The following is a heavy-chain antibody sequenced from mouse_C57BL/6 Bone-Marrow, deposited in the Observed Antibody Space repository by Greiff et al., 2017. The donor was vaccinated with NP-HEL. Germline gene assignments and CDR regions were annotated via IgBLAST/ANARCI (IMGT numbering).Heavy chain of an antibody. Sequence: DVHLVESEGGLVQPGSSMKLSCTASGFTFSDYYIAWVRQVPEKGLEWVANINYDGSSTYYLDSLKSRFIISRDNAKNILYLQMSSLKSEDTATYYCAREGGLRRRTYAMDYWGQGTSVTVSS. J-gene: IGHJ4*01. V-gene: IGHV5-16*01. CDR2: INYDGSST. CDR3: AREGGLRRRTYAMDY. CDR1: GFTFSDYY. D-gene: IGHD2-4*01.